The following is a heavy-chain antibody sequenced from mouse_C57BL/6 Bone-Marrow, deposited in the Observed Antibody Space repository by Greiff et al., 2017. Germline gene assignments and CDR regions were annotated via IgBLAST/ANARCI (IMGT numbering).Heavy chain of an antibody. V-gene: IGHV1-18*01. Sequence: EVQLQQSGPELVKPGASVKIPCKASGYTFTDYNMDWVKQSHGKSLEWIGDINPNNGGTIYNQKFKGKATLTVDKSSSTAYMALRSLTSEDTAVYYCASVYSNYVDWYFDVWGTGTTVTVSS. CDR3: ASVYSNYVDWYFDV. D-gene: IGHD2-5*01. J-gene: IGHJ1*03. CDR2: INPNNGGT. CDR1: GYTFTDYN.